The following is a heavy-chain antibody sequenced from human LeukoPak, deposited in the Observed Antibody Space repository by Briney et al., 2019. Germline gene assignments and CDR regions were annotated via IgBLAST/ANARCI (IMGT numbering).Heavy chain of an antibody. CDR1: GFTFSSYV. CDR2: ISYDGGNK. J-gene: IGHJ4*02. Sequence: GRSLRLSCAASGFTFSSYVMHWVRQAPGKGLEWVAFISYDGGNKYYADSVKGRFTISRDNSKDTLYLQTNSLRTEDTAVYYCAKDLGYSGSYIDCWGQGTLVTVSS. V-gene: IGHV3-30*18. CDR3: AKDLGYSGSYIDC. D-gene: IGHD1-26*01.